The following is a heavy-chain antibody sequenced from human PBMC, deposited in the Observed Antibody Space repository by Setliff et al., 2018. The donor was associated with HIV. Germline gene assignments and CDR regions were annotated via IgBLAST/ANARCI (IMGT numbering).Heavy chain of an antibody. CDR2: IKQDGSER. V-gene: IGHV3-7*01. Sequence: GGSLRLSCVASGITFSSYWMSWVRQAPGKGLEWVANIKQDGSERSYADSVKGRFTISRDNSKNTLYLQMNSLRAEDTAVYYCTKNLYRSPWSPLDYWGQGTLVTVSS. D-gene: IGHD6-19*01. CDR3: TKNLYRSPWSPLDY. J-gene: IGHJ4*02. CDR1: GITFSSYW.